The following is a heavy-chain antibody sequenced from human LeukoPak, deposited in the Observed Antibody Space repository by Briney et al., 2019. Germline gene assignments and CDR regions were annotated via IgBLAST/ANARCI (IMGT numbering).Heavy chain of an antibody. J-gene: IGHJ5*02. CDR1: GGSISGYY. CDR3: ARGGYRFDP. V-gene: IGHV4-59*08. CDR2: IYYSGSA. D-gene: IGHD1-1*01. Sequence: SETLSPTCTVSGGSISGYYWSWIRQPPGKGLEWIGYIYYSGSANYNPSLKSRVTISVDTSRNQFSLKLSSVTAADTAVYYCARGGYRFDPWGQGILVTVSS.